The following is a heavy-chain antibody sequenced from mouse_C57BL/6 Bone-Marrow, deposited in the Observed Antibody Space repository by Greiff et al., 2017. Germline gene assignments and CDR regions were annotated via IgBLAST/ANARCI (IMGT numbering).Heavy chain of an antibody. V-gene: IGHV1-72*01. CDR2: IDPNSGGT. D-gene: IGHD3-2*02. Sequence: QVQLQQPGAELVKPGASVTLSCKASGYTFTSYWMHWVKQRPGRGLEWIGRIDPNSGGTKYNERFKSKATLTVDKPSSTAYMQLSSLTSADSAVYECARSSGYVEAYAMDYWGQGASVTVAS. J-gene: IGHJ4*01. CDR3: ARSSGYVEAYAMDY. CDR1: GYTFTSYW.